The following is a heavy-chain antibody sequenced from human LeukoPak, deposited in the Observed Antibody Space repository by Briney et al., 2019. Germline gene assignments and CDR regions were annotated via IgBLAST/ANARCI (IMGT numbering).Heavy chain of an antibody. CDR1: GVSISSYY. CDR2: IYTSGST. CDR3: ATAGDGNFDY. Sequence: SETLSLTCTVSGVSISSYYWSWIRQPAGKGLEWIGRIYTSGSTNYNPALKRRVTMSVDTSKNQFSLKLSSVTAADAAVYYYATAGDGNFDYWGQGTLVTVSS. J-gene: IGHJ4*02. D-gene: IGHD5-24*01. V-gene: IGHV4-4*07.